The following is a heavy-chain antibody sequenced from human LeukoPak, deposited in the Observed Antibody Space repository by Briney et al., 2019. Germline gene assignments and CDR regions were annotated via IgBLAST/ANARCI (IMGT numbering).Heavy chain of an antibody. CDR2: IYYSGGT. Sequence: SETLSLTCTVSGASISSYYWSWIRQPPGKGLEWIGYIYYSGGTNYNPSLKSRVTISVDTSKNQFSLKLSSVTAADTAVYYCARGAYAFDIWGQGTMVTVSS. CDR1: GASISSYY. V-gene: IGHV4-59*01. CDR3: ARGAYAFDI. J-gene: IGHJ3*02.